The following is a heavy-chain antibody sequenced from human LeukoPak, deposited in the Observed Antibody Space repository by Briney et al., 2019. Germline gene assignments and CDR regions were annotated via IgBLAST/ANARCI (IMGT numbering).Heavy chain of an antibody. CDR1: GYTFTYYY. CDR2: INPSSGST. Sequence: ASVKVSCKASGYTFTYYYMHWVRQAPGQGLEWMGIINPSSGSTSYAQKFQGRVTMTRDTSTSTVYMDVSSLRSDDTAVYYCARLRGGGIQLWSDCWGQGTLVTVSS. CDR3: ARLRGGGIQLWSDC. V-gene: IGHV1-46*01. J-gene: IGHJ4*02. D-gene: IGHD5-18*01.